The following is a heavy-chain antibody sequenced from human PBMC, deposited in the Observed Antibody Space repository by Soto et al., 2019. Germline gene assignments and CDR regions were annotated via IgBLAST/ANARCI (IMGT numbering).Heavy chain of an antibody. CDR2: ISWNSGSI. Sequence: EVQLVESGGGLVQPGRSLRLSCVASGFIFDDYAMHWVRQVPGKGLEWVSGISWNSGSIGYVDSVRGRFTISRDNAKNSLYLQMNSLRAEDTALYYCAKDIGVEYNWNTAFDIWGQGTMVTVSS. D-gene: IGHD1-20*01. V-gene: IGHV3-9*01. CDR1: GFIFDDYA. J-gene: IGHJ3*02. CDR3: AKDIGVEYNWNTAFDI.